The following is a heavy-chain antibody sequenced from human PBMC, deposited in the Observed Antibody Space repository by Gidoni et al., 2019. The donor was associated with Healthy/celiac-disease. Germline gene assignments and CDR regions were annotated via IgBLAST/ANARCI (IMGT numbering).Heavy chain of an antibody. CDR1: GFTVSSNY. D-gene: IGHD2-21*02. V-gene: IGHV3-66*01. CDR3: ARSIVVVTAIEFFDY. Sequence: EVQLVESGGGLVQPGASLRLSCAASGFTVSSNYMSWVRQAPGKGLEWVSVIYSGGSTYYADSVKGRFTISRDNSKNTLYLQMNSLRAEDTAVYYCARSIVVVTAIEFFDYWGQGTLVTVSS. CDR2: IYSGGST. J-gene: IGHJ4*02.